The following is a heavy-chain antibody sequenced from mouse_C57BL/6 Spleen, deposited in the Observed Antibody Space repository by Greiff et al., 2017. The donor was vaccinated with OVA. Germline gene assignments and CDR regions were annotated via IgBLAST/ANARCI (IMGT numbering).Heavy chain of an antibody. Sequence: EVKLVESGGGLVQPKGSLKLSCAASGFSFNTYAMNWVRQAPGKGLEWVARIRSKSNNYATYYADSVKDRFTISRDDSESMLYLQMNNLKTEDAAMYYCVRDFGAWFAYWGQGTLVTVSA. V-gene: IGHV10-1*01. J-gene: IGHJ3*01. CDR3: VRDFGAWFAY. CDR2: IRSKSNNYAT. CDR1: GFSFNTYA.